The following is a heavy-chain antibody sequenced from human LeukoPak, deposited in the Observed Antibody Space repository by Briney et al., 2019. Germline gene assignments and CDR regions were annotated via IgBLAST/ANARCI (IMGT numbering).Heavy chain of an antibody. J-gene: IGHJ4*02. V-gene: IGHV3-9*01. CDR3: AKDGFFWSGYYASGYFDY. CDR1: GFTFDDYA. D-gene: IGHD3-3*01. Sequence: GGSLRLSCAASGFTFDDYAMHWVRQAPGKGLEWVSGISWNSGSIGYADSLKGRFTISRDDAKNSLYLQMNSLRAEDTALYYCAKDGFFWSGYYASGYFDYWGQGTLVTVSS. CDR2: ISWNSGSI.